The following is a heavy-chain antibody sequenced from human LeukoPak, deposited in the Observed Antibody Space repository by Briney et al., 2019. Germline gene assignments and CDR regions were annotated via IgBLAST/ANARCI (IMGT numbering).Heavy chain of an antibody. J-gene: IGHJ1*01. V-gene: IGHV4-39*01. CDR2: IFHNGNF. CDR1: GGSISSNPSF. CDR3: ARHGYSSAWYLGMGFRFQD. D-gene: IGHD6-19*01. Sequence: SETLSLTCIVSGGSISSNPSFWGWVRQSPGMGLEWMGSIFHNGNFYYNPSLKSRVTVSVDTSRNRFSLELSSVTATDTAVYYCARHGYSSAWYLGMGFRFQDWSPGTLVTVSS.